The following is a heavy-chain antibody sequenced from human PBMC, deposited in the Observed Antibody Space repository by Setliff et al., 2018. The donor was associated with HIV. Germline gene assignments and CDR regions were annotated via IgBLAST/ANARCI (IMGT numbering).Heavy chain of an antibody. J-gene: IGHJ1*01. CDR3: ARVPTSSWYVTTQRTKEYFHH. CDR1: GGSFSGYY. CDR2: INHSGST. V-gene: IGHV4-34*01. D-gene: IGHD6-13*01. Sequence: PSETLSLTCAVYGGSFSGYYWSWIRQPPGKGLEWIGEINHSGSTNYNPSLKRRVTISVDTSKNQFSLKLTSVTAADTAVYYCARVPTSSWYVTTQRTKEYFHHWGQGTLVTVSS.